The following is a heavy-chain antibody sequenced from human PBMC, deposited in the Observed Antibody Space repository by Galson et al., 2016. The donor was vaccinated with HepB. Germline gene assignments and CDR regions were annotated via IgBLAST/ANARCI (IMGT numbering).Heavy chain of an antibody. Sequence: SVKVSCKASGYIFSNYNVHWVRQAPGQGLEWMGMINPTGGSTDYAQKFQGRVTMTLDTSTSIVYMEVSSLRSEDTAMYYCARGDSSGTNVDYWGQGTLVIVSS. CDR2: INPTGGST. D-gene: IGHD3-22*01. CDR1: GYIFSNYN. CDR3: ARGDSSGTNVDY. V-gene: IGHV1-46*01. J-gene: IGHJ4*02.